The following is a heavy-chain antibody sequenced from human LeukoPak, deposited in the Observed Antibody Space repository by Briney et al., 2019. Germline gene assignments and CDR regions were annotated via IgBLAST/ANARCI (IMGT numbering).Heavy chain of an antibody. J-gene: IGHJ3*02. CDR1: GFTFSSYA. D-gene: IGHD4-17*01. Sequence: GGSLRLSCAASGFTFSSYAINWVRQAPGKGLEWVSIISGSGSSTHYADSVKGRFTISRDNSKNALYLQMNSLTVEDTAVYYCATDYCRGYGDYSAGSGFDIWGQGTMITVSS. CDR2: ISGSGSST. CDR3: ATDYCRGYGDYSAGSGFDI. V-gene: IGHV3-23*01.